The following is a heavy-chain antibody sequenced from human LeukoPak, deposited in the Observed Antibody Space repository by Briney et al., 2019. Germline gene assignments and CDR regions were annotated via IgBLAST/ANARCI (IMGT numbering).Heavy chain of an antibody. Sequence: GGSLRLSCTASGLTFSGSGMHWVRQAPGKGLDWVSLINHDGTDTYYADSVKGRFTISRDNSQNTLYLRMNSLRGEDTAVYYCTNFDYWGQGTLVTVSS. CDR1: GLTFSGSG. CDR2: INHDGTDT. CDR3: TNFDY. V-gene: IGHV3-30*02. J-gene: IGHJ4*02.